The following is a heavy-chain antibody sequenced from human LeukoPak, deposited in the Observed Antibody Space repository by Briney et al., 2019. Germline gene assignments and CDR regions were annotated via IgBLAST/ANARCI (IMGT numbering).Heavy chain of an antibody. Sequence: GGSLRLSCAASGFTFSSYWMSWVRQSPGKGLEWVANINQDGSDKYYVDSVKGRFTISRDNAKTSLYLEMNSLRAEDTAVYYCARLKRGGWSADDSWGQGSLVTVSS. CDR2: INQDGSDK. J-gene: IGHJ4*02. D-gene: IGHD6-19*01. CDR3: ARLKRGGWSADDS. V-gene: IGHV3-7*01. CDR1: GFTFSSYW.